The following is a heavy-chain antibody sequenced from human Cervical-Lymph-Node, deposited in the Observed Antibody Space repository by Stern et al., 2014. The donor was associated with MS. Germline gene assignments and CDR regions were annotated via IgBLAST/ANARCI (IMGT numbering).Heavy chain of an antibody. CDR1: GYSFTANW. V-gene: IGHV5-51*01. J-gene: IGHJ4*02. D-gene: IGHD4-17*01. CDR3: ARDYGDYAFDY. Sequence: DVQLVESGAEVKKPGESLKISCKGSGYSFTANWIAWVRQMPGKDLEWMGIIYPVDSDTRYSPSFQGQVTISADKSISTAYLQWSSLKASDTAMYYCARDYGDYAFDYWGQGTLVTVSS. CDR2: IYPVDSDT.